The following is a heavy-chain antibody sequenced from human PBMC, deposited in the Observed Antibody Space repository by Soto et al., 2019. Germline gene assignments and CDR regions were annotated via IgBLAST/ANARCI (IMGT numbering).Heavy chain of an antibody. D-gene: IGHD6-13*01. Sequence: PSETLSLTCTVSGGSISSSSYYWGWIRQPPGKGLEWIGSIYYSGSTYYNPSLKSRVTISVDTSKNQFSLKLSSVTAADTAVYYCAGPSIAAAGYYYYYYGMDVWGQGTTVTVSS. V-gene: IGHV4-39*01. CDR3: AGPSIAAAGYYYYYYGMDV. J-gene: IGHJ6*02. CDR2: IYYSGST. CDR1: GGSISSSSYY.